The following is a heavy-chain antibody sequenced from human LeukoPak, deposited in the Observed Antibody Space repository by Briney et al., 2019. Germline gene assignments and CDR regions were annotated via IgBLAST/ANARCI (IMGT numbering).Heavy chain of an antibody. J-gene: IGHJ4*02. CDR1: GFTFSSYW. D-gene: IGHD6-13*01. Sequence: GGSLRLSCAASGFTFSSYWMSWVRQAPGKGLEWVANIKQDGSEKYYVDSVKGRFTTSRDNAKNSLYLQMNSLRAEDTAVYYCARARGIAGPSYFDYWGQGTLVTVSS. CDR3: ARARGIAGPSYFDY. CDR2: IKQDGSEK. V-gene: IGHV3-7*01.